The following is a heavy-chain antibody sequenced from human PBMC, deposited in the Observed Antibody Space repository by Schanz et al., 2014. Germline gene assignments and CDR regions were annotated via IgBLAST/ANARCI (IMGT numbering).Heavy chain of an antibody. V-gene: IGHV1-18*01. D-gene: IGHD3-9*01. CDR1: GGTFSSYT. J-gene: IGHJ6*02. Sequence: QVQLVQSGAEVKKPGSSVKVSCKASGGTFSSYTISWVRQAPGQGLEWMGWISAYTNNTNYAQKVQGRVTMTTDTSTSTSYMELTSLRFDDTAVYYCARVQDDILTGSEYYYGMDVWGQGTTVTVSS. CDR2: ISAYTNNT. CDR3: ARVQDDILTGSEYYYGMDV.